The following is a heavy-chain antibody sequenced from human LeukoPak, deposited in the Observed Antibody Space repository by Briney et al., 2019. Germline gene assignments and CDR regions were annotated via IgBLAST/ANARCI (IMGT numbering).Heavy chain of an antibody. V-gene: IGHV5-51*01. Sequence: GESLKISCKGSGYSFPNYWIGWVRQMPGQGLEWMGIIYPADSDTRYGPSFQGQVTISADKSINTAYLQWTSLKASDTAMYYCARRKGDGYNSPFDYWGQGTLVTVSS. CDR3: ARRKGDGYNSPFDY. CDR2: IYPADSDT. D-gene: IGHD5-24*01. J-gene: IGHJ4*02. CDR1: GYSFPNYW.